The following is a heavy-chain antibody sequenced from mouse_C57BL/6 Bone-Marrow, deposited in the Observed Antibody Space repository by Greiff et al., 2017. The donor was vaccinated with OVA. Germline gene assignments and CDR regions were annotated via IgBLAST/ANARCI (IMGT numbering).Heavy chain of an antibody. CDR3: ASHERANWAYAVDY. D-gene: IGHD4-1*01. CDR1: GYTFTEYT. J-gene: IGHJ4*01. CDR2: FYPGSGRI. V-gene: IGHV1-62-2*01. Sequence: QVQLQQSGAELVKPGASVKLSCKASGYTFTEYTIHWVKQRSGQGLEWIGWFYPGSGRIKYNEKFKDKATLTADKSSSTVYMELIRLTSEDSEVYVCASHERANWAYAVDYWGQGTSVTVSS.